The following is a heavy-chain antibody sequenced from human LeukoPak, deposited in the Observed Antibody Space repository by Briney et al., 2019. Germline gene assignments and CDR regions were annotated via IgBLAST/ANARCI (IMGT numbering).Heavy chain of an antibody. D-gene: IGHD2-15*01. Sequence: QPGGSLRLSCAASGFTFSSYWMSWVRQAPGKGLEWVSAISGSGGSTYYADSVKGRFTISRDNSKNTLYLQMNSLRAEDTAVYYCAKGSYCSGGSCYSEFDYWGQGTLVTVSS. CDR3: AKGSYCSGGSCYSEFDY. CDR1: GFTFSSYW. CDR2: ISGSGGST. V-gene: IGHV3-23*01. J-gene: IGHJ4*02.